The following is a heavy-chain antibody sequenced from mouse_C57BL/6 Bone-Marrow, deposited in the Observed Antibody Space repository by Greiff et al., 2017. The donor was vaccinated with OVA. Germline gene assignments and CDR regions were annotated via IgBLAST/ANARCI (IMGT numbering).Heavy chain of an antibody. CDR1: GFTFSSYG. V-gene: IGHV5-6*01. Sequence: VQLKESGGDLVKPGGSLKLSCAASGFTFSSYGMSWVRQTPDKRLEWVATISSGGSYTYYPDSVKGRFTISRDNAKNTLYLQMSSLKSEDTAMYYCARQGITTVVWGQDTTLTVSS. CDR3: ARQGITTVV. CDR2: ISSGGSYT. D-gene: IGHD1-1*01. J-gene: IGHJ2*01.